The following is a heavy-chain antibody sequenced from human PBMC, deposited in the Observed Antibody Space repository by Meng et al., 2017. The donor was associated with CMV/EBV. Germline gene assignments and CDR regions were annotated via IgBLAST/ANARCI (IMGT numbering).Heavy chain of an antibody. D-gene: IGHD3-10*01. Sequence: SVQVSCKASGGTFSSYAISWVRQAPGQGLEWMGGIIPILGIANYAQKFQGRVTITADKSTSTAYMELSSLRSEDTAVYYCARAPPYYYGSGSYTDRFDIWGQGTMVTVSS. CDR1: GGTFSSYA. J-gene: IGHJ3*02. CDR3: ARAPPYYYGSGSYTDRFDI. V-gene: IGHV1-69*10. CDR2: IIPILGIA.